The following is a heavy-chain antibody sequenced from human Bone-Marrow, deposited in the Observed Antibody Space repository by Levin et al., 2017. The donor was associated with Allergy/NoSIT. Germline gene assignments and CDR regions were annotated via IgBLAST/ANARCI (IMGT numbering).Heavy chain of an antibody. CDR1: GFTFNTYI. Sequence: GESLKISCAASGFTFNTYIMTWVRQAPGKGLELVSSISDSSTYIYYADSVKGRFIISRDNAKNSLFLQLNSLRAEDTAVYFCARVLGEYDSSWYHLDYWGQGTLVTVSS. D-gene: IGHD6-13*01. V-gene: IGHV3-21*01. CDR3: ARVLGEYDSSWYHLDY. J-gene: IGHJ4*02. CDR2: ISDSSTYI.